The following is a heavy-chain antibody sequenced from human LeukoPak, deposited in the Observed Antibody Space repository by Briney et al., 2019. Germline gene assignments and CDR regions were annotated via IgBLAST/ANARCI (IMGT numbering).Heavy chain of an antibody. CDR3: ARRKEIDY. CDR1: GFTFSNYA. V-gene: IGHV3-48*01. CDR2: ISSSSSTI. J-gene: IGHJ4*02. Sequence: GGSLRLSCAASGFTFSNYAMNWVRQAPGKGLEWVSYISSSSSTIYYADSMKGRFTISRDNAKNSLYLQMNSLRAEDTAVYYCARRKEIDYWGQGTLVTVSS.